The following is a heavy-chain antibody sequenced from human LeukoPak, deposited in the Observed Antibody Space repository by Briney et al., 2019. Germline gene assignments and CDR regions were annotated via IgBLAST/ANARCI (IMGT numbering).Heavy chain of an antibody. J-gene: IGHJ4*02. CDR1: GFTFSRHG. Sequence: GGSLRLSCAPSGFTFSRHGMHWVRQAPGKGLEWVAIISNDGSRKYYAHSVEGRFTISRDNSKNALYLQMDSLRAEDTAVYYCARDRAWNYFDYWGQGTLVTVSS. V-gene: IGHV3-30*03. CDR3: ARDRAWNYFDY. CDR2: ISNDGSRK. D-gene: IGHD3-3*01.